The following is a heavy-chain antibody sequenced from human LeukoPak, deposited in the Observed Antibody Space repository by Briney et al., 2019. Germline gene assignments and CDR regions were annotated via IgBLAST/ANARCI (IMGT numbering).Heavy chain of an antibody. V-gene: IGHV4-4*07. J-gene: IGHJ6*02. Sequence: SETLSLTCTVSGGSISSYYWSWIRQPAGKGLEWIGRIYTSGSTNYNPSLKSRVTMSVDTSKNQFSLKLSSVTAADTAVYYCARDRELGYCSSTSCFPNYYYGMDVCGQGTTVTVSS. CDR2: IYTSGST. CDR3: ARDRELGYCSSTSCFPNYYYGMDV. D-gene: IGHD2-2*01. CDR1: GGSISSYY.